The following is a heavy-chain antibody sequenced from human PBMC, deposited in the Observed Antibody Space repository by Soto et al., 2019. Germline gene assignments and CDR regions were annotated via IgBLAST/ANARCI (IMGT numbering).Heavy chain of an antibody. D-gene: IGHD2-21*02. CDR2: IFMGGNA. CDR1: GGSITSNFYY. Sequence: QLQLRESGPALLRPAETLSLACTVSGGSITSNFYYWAWVRQSPGKGPEWIGSIFMGGNAYYHASVKSRDTMSIDTSNNQFTLRLTSVTAADAGVYYCARPALFQPRVTEGACFDTWGQGRLVTVSS. CDR3: ARPALFQPRVTEGACFDT. J-gene: IGHJ5*02. V-gene: IGHV4-39*01.